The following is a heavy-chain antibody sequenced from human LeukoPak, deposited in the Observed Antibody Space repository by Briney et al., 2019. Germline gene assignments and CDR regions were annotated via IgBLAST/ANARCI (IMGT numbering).Heavy chain of an antibody. D-gene: IGHD1-26*01. CDR3: ARSGSDFDY. CDR2: IKEDGSEI. CDR1: GFTFTTYW. V-gene: IGHV3-7*01. Sequence: GGSLRLSCAASGFTFTTYWMSWVRQAPEKGLEWVANIKEDGSEIHYVDSVKGRFTISRDKAENSLYLQMDSLRAEDTAVYYCARSGSDFDYWGQGTLVTVSS. J-gene: IGHJ4*02.